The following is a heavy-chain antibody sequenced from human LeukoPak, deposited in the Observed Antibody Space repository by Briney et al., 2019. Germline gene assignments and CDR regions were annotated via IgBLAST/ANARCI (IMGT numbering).Heavy chain of an antibody. J-gene: IGHJ6*04. CDR1: GVTVSSNY. CDR3: ARDQGRSGWYLDYYYGMDV. CDR2: IYSGGST. D-gene: IGHD6-19*01. V-gene: IGHV3-53*01. Sequence: GGSLRLSCAASGVTVSSNYMSWVRQAPGKGLGWVSVIYSGGSTYYADSVKGRFTISRDNSKNTLYLQMNSLRAEDTAVYYCARDQGRSGWYLDYYYGMDVWGKGTTVTVSS.